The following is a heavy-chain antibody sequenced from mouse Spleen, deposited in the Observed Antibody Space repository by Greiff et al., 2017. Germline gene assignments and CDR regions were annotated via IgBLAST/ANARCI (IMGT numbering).Heavy chain of an antibody. Sequence: QVQLQQSGAELVRPGASVTLSCKASGYTFTDYEMHWVKQTPVHGLEWIGAIDPETGGTAYNQKFKGKAILTADKSSSTAYMELRSLTSEDSAVYYCARSRATAYWGQGTLVTVSA. CDR2: IDPETGGT. CDR1: GYTFTDYE. D-gene: IGHD1-1*01. V-gene: IGHV1-15*01. J-gene: IGHJ3*01. CDR3: ARSRATAY.